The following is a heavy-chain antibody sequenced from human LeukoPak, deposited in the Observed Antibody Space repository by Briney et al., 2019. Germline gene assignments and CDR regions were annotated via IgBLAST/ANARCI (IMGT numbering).Heavy chain of an antibody. CDR3: ATLPYDSSGYYYDSSRKFDY. CDR1: GYTLTELS. Sequence: GASVKVSCKVSGYTLTELSMHWVRQAPGKGLEWMGGFDPEDGETIYARKFQGRVTMTEDTSTDTAYMELSSLRSEDTAVYYCATLPYDSSGYYYDSSRKFDYWGQGTLVTVSS. J-gene: IGHJ4*02. V-gene: IGHV1-24*01. CDR2: FDPEDGET. D-gene: IGHD3-22*01.